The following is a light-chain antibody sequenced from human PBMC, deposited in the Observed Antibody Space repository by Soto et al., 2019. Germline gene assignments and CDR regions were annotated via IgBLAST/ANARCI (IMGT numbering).Light chain of an antibody. J-gene: IGKJ5*01. V-gene: IGKV3-20*01. CDR3: QQHETLIT. CDR2: GAF. CDR1: QSLSSSY. Sequence: EIVLTQSPVTLSLSPGERATLSCRASQSLSSSYFACYQHKPGQGPRLLIYGAFTRATGIPDRFSGSGSGTDFTLTISRLEPEDFAVYYCQQHETLITFGQGTRLEIK.